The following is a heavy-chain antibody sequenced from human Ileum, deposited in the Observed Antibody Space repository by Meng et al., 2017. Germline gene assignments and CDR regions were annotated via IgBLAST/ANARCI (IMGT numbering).Heavy chain of an antibody. V-gene: IGHV4-4*02. CDR2: IDHLGIA. Sequence: VQLEEPGPGLGKASETLSLTCSVSGASMSVVSYWSWVRQSPGKGLEWIGQIDHLGIAYYKPSLKSRVTMSIDQSKSQFSLRLTYVSAADTAVYYCARHGGYYQDFWGQGTLVTVSS. CDR1: GASMSVVSY. D-gene: IGHD4-23*01. CDR3: ARHGGYYQDF. J-gene: IGHJ4*02.